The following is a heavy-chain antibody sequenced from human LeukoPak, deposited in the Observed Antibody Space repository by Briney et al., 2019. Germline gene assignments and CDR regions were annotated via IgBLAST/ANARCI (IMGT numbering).Heavy chain of an antibody. J-gene: IGHJ4*02. CDR1: GGSISSYY. V-gene: IGHV4-4*09. Sequence: SETLSLTCTVSGGSISSYYWSWIRQPPGRGLEWIGYIYTSGSTNYNPSLKSRVTISVDPSKNQFSLKPSSVTAADTAVYYCARHDSHYYYDSSGYPIRGYYFDYWGQGTLVTVSS. CDR2: IYTSGST. D-gene: IGHD3-22*01. CDR3: ARHDSHYYYDSSGYPIRGYYFDY.